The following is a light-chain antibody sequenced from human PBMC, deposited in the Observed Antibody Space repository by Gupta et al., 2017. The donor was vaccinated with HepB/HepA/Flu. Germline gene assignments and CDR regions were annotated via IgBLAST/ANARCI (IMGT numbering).Light chain of an antibody. CDR2: SNN. CDR1: SSNIGSNT. J-gene: IGLJ3*02. CDR3: AAWDDSLNGGV. Sequence: QPVLTQPPSASRTSGQRVTISCSCSSSNIGSNTVNWHQQLPGTAPKLLIYSNNQRPSGVPDRFSGSKSGTSASLAISGLQSEDEADYYCAAWDDSLNGGVFGGGTKLTVL. V-gene: IGLV1-44*01.